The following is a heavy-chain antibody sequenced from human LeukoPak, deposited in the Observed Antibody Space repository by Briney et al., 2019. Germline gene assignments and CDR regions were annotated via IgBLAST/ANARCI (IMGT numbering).Heavy chain of an antibody. J-gene: IGHJ4*02. D-gene: IGHD6-13*01. Sequence: PGGSLRLSCAASGFTFSSYSMNWVRQAPGKGLEWVSSISDSSSYIYYADSVKGRFTISRDNAKNSLYLQMNSLRAEDTAVYYCERQAAPDYWGQGTLVTVSS. CDR3: ERQAAPDY. V-gene: IGHV3-21*01. CDR2: ISDSSSYI. CDR1: GFTFSSYS.